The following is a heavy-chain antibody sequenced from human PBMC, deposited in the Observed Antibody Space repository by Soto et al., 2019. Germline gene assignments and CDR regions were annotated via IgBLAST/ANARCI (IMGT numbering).Heavy chain of an antibody. J-gene: IGHJ5*02. Sequence: QVQLVESGGGVVQPGRSLRLSCAASGFTFSSYGMQWVRQAPGKGLEWVAVIWYDGSNKYYADSVKGRFTISRDNSKNTLYLQMNSLRAEYTAVYYCARTTQLWFGEFGFGPWGQGPLVTVSS. CDR3: ARTTQLWFGEFGFGP. CDR1: GFTFSSYG. D-gene: IGHD3-10*01. V-gene: IGHV3-33*01. CDR2: IWYDGSNK.